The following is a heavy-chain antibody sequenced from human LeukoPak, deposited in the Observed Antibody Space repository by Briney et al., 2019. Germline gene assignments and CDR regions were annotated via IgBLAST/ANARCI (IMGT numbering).Heavy chain of an antibody. CDR2: ITGDGGRT. CDR1: GFTFDDYA. V-gene: IGHV3-43*02. J-gene: IGHJ5*02. Sequence: GGSLRLSCAASGFTFDDYAMHWVRQAPGKGLEWVSFITGDGGRTYYADSVKGRFTISRDNSKKSLYLQMNSLRTEDTALYYCAKDRDTTGYNHWGQGTLVSVSS. D-gene: IGHD3-22*01. CDR3: AKDRDTTGYNH.